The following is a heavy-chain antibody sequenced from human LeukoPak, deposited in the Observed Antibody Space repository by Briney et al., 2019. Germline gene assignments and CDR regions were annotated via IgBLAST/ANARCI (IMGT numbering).Heavy chain of an antibody. CDR3: ARGSGNYYYYYYMDV. Sequence: ASVKVSCKASGYTFTSYGISWVRQAPGQGLEWMGWINTNTGNPTYAQGFIGRFVFSLDTSVSTAYLQISSLKAEDTAVYYCARGSGNYYYYYYMDVWGKGTTVTVSS. CDR2: INTNTGNP. V-gene: IGHV7-4-1*02. J-gene: IGHJ6*03. CDR1: GYTFTSYG.